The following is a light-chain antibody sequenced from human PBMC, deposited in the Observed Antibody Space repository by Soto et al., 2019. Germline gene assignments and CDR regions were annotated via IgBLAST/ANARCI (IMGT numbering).Light chain of an antibody. CDR3: QQHNNWPRT. CDR1: QNVSRN. CDR2: GAS. J-gene: IGKJ1*01. V-gene: IGKV3-15*01. Sequence: EVMMTQSPATLSVSPGERATLSCRASQNVSRNLAWYQQKPGQAPRVLIYGASARAPGMPARISGSGSGTEFTLTISSLQSEDFAVYYCQQHNNWPRTFGQGTKVEIK.